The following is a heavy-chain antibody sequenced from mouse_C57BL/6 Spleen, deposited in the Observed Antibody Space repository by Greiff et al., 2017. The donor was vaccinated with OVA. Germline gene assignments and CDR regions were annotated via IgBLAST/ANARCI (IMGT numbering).Heavy chain of an antibody. CDR2: ISDGGSYT. CDR3: AREGDGYYDYFDY. CDR1: GFTFSSYA. D-gene: IGHD2-3*01. V-gene: IGHV5-4*01. Sequence: EVQLVESGGGLVKPGGSLKLSCAAPGFTFSSYAMSWVRQTPEKRLEWVATISDGGSYTYYPDNVKGRFTISRDNAKNNLYLQMSHLKSEDTAMYYCAREGDGYYDYFDYWGQGTTLTVSS. J-gene: IGHJ2*01.